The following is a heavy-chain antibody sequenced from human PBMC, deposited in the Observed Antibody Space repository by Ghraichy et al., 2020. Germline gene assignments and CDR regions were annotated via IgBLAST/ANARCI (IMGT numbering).Heavy chain of an antibody. V-gene: IGHV3-23*01. Sequence: GGSLRLSCAASGFTFNNYAMNWVRQAPGKGLEWVSGISGNGDRTSYADSVKGRFTISRDNSKNTLYLQMNSLRAEDTAVYYCAKRGSGVVATVGGGLDYWGQGTLVTVSS. D-gene: IGHD5-12*01. J-gene: IGHJ4*02. CDR3: AKRGSGVVATVGGGLDY. CDR1: GFTFNNYA. CDR2: ISGNGDRT.